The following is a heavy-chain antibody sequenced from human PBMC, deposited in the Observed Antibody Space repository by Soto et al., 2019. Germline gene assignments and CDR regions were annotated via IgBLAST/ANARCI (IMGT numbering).Heavy chain of an antibody. V-gene: IGHV3-23*01. J-gene: IGHJ4*02. CDR1: GFTFSISA. D-gene: IGHD1-20*01. CDR2: ISGSGGST. CDR3: AKELSLGSTVDLGY. Sequence: GGSLRLSCAASGFTFSISAMSWVRQSPGKGLEWVSTISGSGGSTYYADAVKGRFSISRDNSMGTLYLQMKSLRVADTAIYYCAKELSLGSTVDLGYWGQGTLVTVSS.